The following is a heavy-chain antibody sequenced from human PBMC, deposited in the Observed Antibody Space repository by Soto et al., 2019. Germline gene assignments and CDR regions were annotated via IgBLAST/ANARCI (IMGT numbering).Heavy chain of an antibody. V-gene: IGHV4-34*01. J-gene: IGHJ5*02. CDR3: ARTSWGALRPWFDP. CDR1: GGSFSGYY. Sequence: PSETLSLTCAVYGGSFSGYYWSWIRQPPGKGLEWIGEINHSGSTNYNPSLKSRVTISVDTSKNQFSLKLSSVTAADTAVYYCARTSWGALRPWFDPWGQGTLVTVS. D-gene: IGHD3-16*01. CDR2: INHSGST.